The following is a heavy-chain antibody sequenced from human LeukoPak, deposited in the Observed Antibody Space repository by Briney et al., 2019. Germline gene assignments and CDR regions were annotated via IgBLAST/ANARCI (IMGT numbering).Heavy chain of an antibody. CDR2: INYSGST. J-gene: IGHJ4*02. D-gene: IGHD2-15*01. Sequence: PSETLSLTCTVSGGSIITTNYYWGWIRQPPGKGLEWIGSINYSGSTHYNPSLKSRVTIFVDTSKNQFSLKLSSVTAADTAVYYCARGYCSGGSCYRQVNYSYWGQGTLVTVSS. CDR1: GGSIITTNYY. V-gene: IGHV4-39*01. CDR3: ARGYCSGGSCYRQVNYSY.